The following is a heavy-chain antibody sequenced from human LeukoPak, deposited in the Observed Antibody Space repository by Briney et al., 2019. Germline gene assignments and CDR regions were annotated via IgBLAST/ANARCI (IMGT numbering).Heavy chain of an antibody. CDR1: GFTFSSYG. J-gene: IGHJ4*02. V-gene: IGHV3-30*18. CDR3: AKGDDILTGYFDY. Sequence: PGGSLRLSCAASGFTFSSYGMHWVRQAPGKGLEWVAVISYDGSNKYYADSVKGRFTISRDNSKNTLYLQMNSLRAEDTAVYYCAKGDDILTGYFDYWGQGTLVTVSS. CDR2: ISYDGSNK. D-gene: IGHD3-9*01.